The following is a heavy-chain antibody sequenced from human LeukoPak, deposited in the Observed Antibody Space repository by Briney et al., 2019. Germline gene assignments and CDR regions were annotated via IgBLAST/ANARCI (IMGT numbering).Heavy chain of an antibody. CDR3: ASKPMAELDY. D-gene: IGHD5-24*01. V-gene: IGHV3-23*01. Sequence: GGSLRLSCAASGFTFSSYAMSWVRQAPGKGLEWVSAIGGGGVSTYYADSVEGRFTISRDNSKNTLYLQMNSLRAEDTAIYFCASKPMAELDYWGQGTLVTVSS. CDR2: IGGGGVST. J-gene: IGHJ4*02. CDR1: GFTFSSYA.